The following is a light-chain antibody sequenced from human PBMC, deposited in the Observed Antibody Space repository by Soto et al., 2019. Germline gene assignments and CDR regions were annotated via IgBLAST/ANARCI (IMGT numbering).Light chain of an antibody. J-gene: IGLJ2*01. CDR2: DVT. Sequence: QSVLTQPPSASGSPGQSVTISCTGTSSDVGGYNYVSWYQQHPGKAPKLLIYDVTHRPSGVPDRFSGSKSGNTASLTVSGLQAEDEADYYFSSYAGTKNVVFGGGTKLTVL. CDR1: SSDVGGYNY. CDR3: SSYAGTKNVV. V-gene: IGLV2-8*01.